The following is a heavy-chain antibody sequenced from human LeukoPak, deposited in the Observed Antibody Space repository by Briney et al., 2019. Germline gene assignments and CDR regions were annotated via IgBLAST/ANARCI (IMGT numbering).Heavy chain of an antibody. Sequence: PSETLSLTCAVSGGSISSSNWWSWARQPPGKGLEWIGEIYHSGSTNYNPSLKSRVTISVDKSKNQFSLKLSSVTAADPALYYCARVPPPPPIAVAGNFDYWGQGTLVTVSS. CDR2: IYHSGST. CDR3: ARVPPPPPIAVAGNFDY. V-gene: IGHV4-4*02. J-gene: IGHJ4*02. D-gene: IGHD6-19*01. CDR1: GGSISSSNW.